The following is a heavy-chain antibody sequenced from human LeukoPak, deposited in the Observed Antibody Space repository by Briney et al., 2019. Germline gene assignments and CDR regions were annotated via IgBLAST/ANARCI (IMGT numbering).Heavy chain of an antibody. J-gene: IGHJ5*02. Sequence: GRSLRLSCAASGFTFSAYAMHWVRQAPGKGLEWVAVISYDGSNKYYADSVKGRFTISRDNSKNTLYLQMNTLRAEDTAVYYCAKDVSWNWFDPWGQGTLVTVSS. CDR2: ISYDGSNK. CDR1: GFTFSAYA. CDR3: AKDVSWNWFDP. V-gene: IGHV3-30*18.